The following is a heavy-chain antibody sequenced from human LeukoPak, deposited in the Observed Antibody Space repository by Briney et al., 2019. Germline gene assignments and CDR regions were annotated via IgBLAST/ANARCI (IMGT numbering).Heavy chain of an antibody. CDR3: ARVKSTRGRPWFGELSGLFDY. J-gene: IGHJ4*02. D-gene: IGHD3-10*01. Sequence: ASVKVSCKASGYTFTDYYIHWVRQAPGQGLEWMGWINPNSGGTNYAQKFQGRVTMTGDTSISTAYMELSGLRSDDTAVYYCARVKSTRGRPWFGELSGLFDYWGQGTLVTVYS. V-gene: IGHV1-2*02. CDR2: INPNSGGT. CDR1: GYTFTDYY.